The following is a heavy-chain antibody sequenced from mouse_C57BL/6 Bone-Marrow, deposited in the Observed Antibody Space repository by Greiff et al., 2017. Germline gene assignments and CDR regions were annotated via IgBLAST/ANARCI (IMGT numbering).Heavy chain of an antibody. CDR2: SRNKANDYTT. CDR1: GFTFSDFY. CDR3: ARALYGSQFAY. J-gene: IGHJ3*01. Sequence: EVNVVESGGGLVQSGRSLRLSCATSGFTFSDFYMEWVRQAPGKGLEWIAASRNKANDYTTEYSASVKGRFIVSRDTSQSILYLQMNALRAEDTAIYYGARALYGSQFAYWGQGTLVTVSA. V-gene: IGHV7-1*01. D-gene: IGHD1-1*01.